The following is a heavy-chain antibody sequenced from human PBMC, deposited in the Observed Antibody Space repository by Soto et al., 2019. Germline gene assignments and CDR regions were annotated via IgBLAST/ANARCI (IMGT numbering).Heavy chain of an antibody. CDR3: ARDLVPSGSYYDYYFDY. V-gene: IGHV3-33*01. J-gene: IGHJ4*02. Sequence: GGSLRLSCAASGFTFSSYGMHWVRQAPGKGLEWVAVIWYDGSNKYYADSVKGRFTISRDNSKNTLYLQMNSLRAEDTAVYYCARDLVPSGSYYDYYFDYWGQGTLVTVSS. CDR1: GFTFSSYG. CDR2: IWYDGSNK. D-gene: IGHD1-26*01.